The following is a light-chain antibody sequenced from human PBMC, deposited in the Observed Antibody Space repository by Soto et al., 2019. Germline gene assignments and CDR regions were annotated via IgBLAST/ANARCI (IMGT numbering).Light chain of an antibody. CDR1: SSNIGSNT. Sequence: QSVLTQPPSASGTPGQRVTISCSGSSSNIGSNTVNWYQQLPGTAPKLLIYSTNQRPSGVPDRFSGSKSGTSASLAISGLQSEDEADYYCAACDDSLNAAVFGGGTQLTVL. CDR3: AACDDSLNAAV. J-gene: IGLJ7*01. CDR2: STN. V-gene: IGLV1-44*01.